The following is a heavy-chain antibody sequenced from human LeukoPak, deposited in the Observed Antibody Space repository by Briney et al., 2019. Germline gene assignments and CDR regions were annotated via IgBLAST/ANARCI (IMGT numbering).Heavy chain of an antibody. V-gene: IGHV4-34*01. J-gene: IGHJ5*02. CDR2: INRGGST. CDR3: ARLDFDGSGSHWFDP. D-gene: IGHD3-10*01. CDR1: GGSFSGYY. Sequence: SETLSLTCAVYGGSFSGYYWTWIRQSPGRGLEWIGEINRGGSTAYNPSLKSRVTISVDTSKNQFSLKLSSVTAADTAVYYCARLDFDGSGSHWFDPWGQGTLVTVSS.